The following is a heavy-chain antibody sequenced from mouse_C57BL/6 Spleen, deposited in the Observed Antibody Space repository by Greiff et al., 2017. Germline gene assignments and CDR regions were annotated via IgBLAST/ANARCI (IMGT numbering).Heavy chain of an antibody. Sequence: EVTLVESGGGLVKPGGSLKLSCAASGFTFSDYGMHWVRQAPEKGLEWVAYISSGSSTNYYADTVKGRFTISRDNAKNTLFLQMTNLRSKDTAMYYCARQIYYQFGDWGQGATLTVSS. CDR2: ISSGSSTN. D-gene: IGHD1-1*01. J-gene: IGHJ2*01. CDR1: GFTFSDYG. V-gene: IGHV5-17*01. CDR3: ARQIYYQFGD.